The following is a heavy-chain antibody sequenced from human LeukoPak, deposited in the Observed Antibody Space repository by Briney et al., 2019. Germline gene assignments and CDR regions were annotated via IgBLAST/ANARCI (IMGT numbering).Heavy chain of an antibody. CDR1: GFTFSSYA. J-gene: IGHJ4*02. Sequence: PGRSLRLSCAASGFTFSSYAMSWVRQAPRKGLEWVSAISGSGGSTYYAHSAKGRFTISRNNSKNTLHLQMNSLRAEDPAFYYFATFPRVLPEWKWGQGILVTVSS. CDR3: ATFPRVLPEWK. D-gene: IGHD3-10*01. V-gene: IGHV3-23*01. CDR2: ISGSGGST.